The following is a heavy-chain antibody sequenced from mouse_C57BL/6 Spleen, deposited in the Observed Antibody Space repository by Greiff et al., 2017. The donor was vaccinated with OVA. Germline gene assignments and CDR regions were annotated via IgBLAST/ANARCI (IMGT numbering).Heavy chain of an antibody. Sequence: VQLQQSGPELVKPGASVKISCKASGYSFTGYYMHWVKQSSEKSLEWIGEINPSTGGTSYNQKFKGKATLTVDKSSSTAYMQLKSLTPEDSAVYYCARYGNYDYYAMDYWGQGTSVTVSS. CDR1: GYSFTGYY. J-gene: IGHJ4*01. CDR2: INPSTGGT. V-gene: IGHV1-43*01. D-gene: IGHD2-1*01. CDR3: ARYGNYDYYAMDY.